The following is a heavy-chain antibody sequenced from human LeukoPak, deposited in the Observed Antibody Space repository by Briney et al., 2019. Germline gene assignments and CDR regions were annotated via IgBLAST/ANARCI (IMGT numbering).Heavy chain of an antibody. J-gene: IGHJ1*01. CDR1: GGSISSYY. CDR2: IYHSGST. D-gene: IGHD1-26*01. V-gene: IGHV4-59*04. Sequence: SETLSPTCTVSGGSISSYYWSWIRQPPGKGLEWIGYIYHSGSTYYNPSLKSRVTISVDTSKNQFSLKLSSVTAADTAVYYCARRYSGSYSHFQHWGQGTLVTVSS. CDR3: ARRYSGSYSHFQH.